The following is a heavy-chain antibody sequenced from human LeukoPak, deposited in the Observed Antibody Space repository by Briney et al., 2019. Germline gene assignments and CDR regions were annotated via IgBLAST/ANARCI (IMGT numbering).Heavy chain of an antibody. CDR1: GFTFNDYS. Sequence: GGSLRLSCVASGFTFNDYSMSWIRQAPEKGLEWVSYIGNSDTTIYYADSVKGRFTISRDNAKNSLYLQMNSLRVEDTAVYYCARAAGWLDPWGQGTLVTVSS. CDR3: ARAAGWLDP. V-gene: IGHV3-11*01. CDR2: IGNSDTTI. J-gene: IGHJ5*02.